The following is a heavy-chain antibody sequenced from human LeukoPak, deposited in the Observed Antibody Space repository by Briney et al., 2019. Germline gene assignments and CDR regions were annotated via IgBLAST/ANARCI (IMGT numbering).Heavy chain of an antibody. D-gene: IGHD6-25*01. CDR3: ARDGTPIYSSGWVYMDV. CDR1: GGSISSSSYY. J-gene: IGHJ6*04. V-gene: IGHV4-39*07. CDR2: IYYSGST. Sequence: KTSETLSLTCTVSGGSISSSSYYWGWIRQPPGKGLEWIGSIYYSGSTNYNPSLKSRVTISVDTSKNQFSLKLSSVTAEDTAVYYCARDGTPIYSSGWVYMDVWGKGTTVTISS.